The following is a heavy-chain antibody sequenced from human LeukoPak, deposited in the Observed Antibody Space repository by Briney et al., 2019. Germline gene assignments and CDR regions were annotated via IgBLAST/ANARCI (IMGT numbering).Heavy chain of an antibody. V-gene: IGHV1-2*02. CDR3: ARGYYGMDV. CDR1: GYTFTVQY. CDR2: INPKTGDT. Sequence: ASVRVSCKASGYTFTVQYLYWARKTPGQGREWMGWINPKTGDTDSAQNFRGRVTMTRDTSISTVYMEVSRLTSDDTAVYYCARGYYGMDVWGQGTTVTVSS. J-gene: IGHJ6*02.